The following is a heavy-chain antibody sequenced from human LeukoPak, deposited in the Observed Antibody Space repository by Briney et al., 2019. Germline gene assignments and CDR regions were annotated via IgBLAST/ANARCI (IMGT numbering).Heavy chain of an antibody. D-gene: IGHD1-26*01. V-gene: IGHV4-61*02. CDR2: IYTSGST. J-gene: IGHJ3*02. CDR3: ARWEESDGFDI. Sequence: SETLSLTCTVSSGSISSGSYYWRWIRQPAGKGLEWIGRIYTSGSTNYNPSLKSRVTISVDTSMKQFSLKLSSVTAADTAVYYCARWEESDGFDIWGQGTMVTVSS. CDR1: SGSISSGSYY.